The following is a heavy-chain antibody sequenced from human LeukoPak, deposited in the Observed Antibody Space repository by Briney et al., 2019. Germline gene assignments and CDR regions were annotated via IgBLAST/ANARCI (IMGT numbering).Heavy chain of an antibody. CDR3: ARGGGAATAANRDAFDI. Sequence: SETLSLTCAVYGGSFSGYYWTWIRQPPGKGLEWIGEINRGGSTNYNPSLDSRVTMSVDTSKNQFSLRLTSVTAADTAVYYCARGGGAATAANRDAFDIWGQGTMVTVSS. D-gene: IGHD2-2*01. J-gene: IGHJ3*02. V-gene: IGHV4-34*01. CDR2: INRGGST. CDR1: GGSFSGYY.